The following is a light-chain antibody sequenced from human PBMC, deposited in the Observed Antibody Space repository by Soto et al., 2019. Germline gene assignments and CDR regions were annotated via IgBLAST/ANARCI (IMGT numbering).Light chain of an antibody. J-gene: IGKJ1*01. CDR1: ESINNW. V-gene: IGKV1-5*01. Sequence: DIQMTQFPSTLSASVGDRVTITCRASESINNWLAWYQQKPGKAPKLLIYDASSLGSGVPSRFSGSGSGTEFTLAISSLQPDDFATYYCQQDDSYSLTFGQGTKVEIK. CDR2: DAS. CDR3: QQDDSYSLT.